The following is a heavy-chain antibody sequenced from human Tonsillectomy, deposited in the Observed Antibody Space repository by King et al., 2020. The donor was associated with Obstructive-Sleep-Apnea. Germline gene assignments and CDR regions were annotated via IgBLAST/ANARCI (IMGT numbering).Heavy chain of an antibody. Sequence: QLVQSGGGVVQPGESLRLSCAASGFAFRSHGMHWVRQAPGKGLEWVSFIRYDGTNKYYSDSVKGRFTISRDNSRNTLYLQMNSLRAEVTAVYYCAKSNGGYKGTFDYWGQGTLVTVSS. CDR2: IRYDGTNK. V-gene: IGHV3-30*02. J-gene: IGHJ4*02. D-gene: IGHD1-1*01. CDR1: GFAFRSHG. CDR3: AKSNGGYKGTFDY.